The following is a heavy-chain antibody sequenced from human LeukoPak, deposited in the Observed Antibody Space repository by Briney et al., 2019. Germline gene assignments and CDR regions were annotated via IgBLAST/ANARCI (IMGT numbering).Heavy chain of an antibody. J-gene: IGHJ4*02. CDR2: ISGSGGST. CDR1: GFTFSSYA. CDR3: AKDSGNIVVASKDY. V-gene: IGHV3-23*01. D-gene: IGHD2-15*01. Sequence: XGSLRLSCAASGFTFSSYAMSWVRQAPGKGLEWVSAISGSGGSTYYADSVKGRFTISRDNSKNTLYLQMNSLRAEDTAIYYCAKDSGNIVVASKDYWGQGTLVTVSS.